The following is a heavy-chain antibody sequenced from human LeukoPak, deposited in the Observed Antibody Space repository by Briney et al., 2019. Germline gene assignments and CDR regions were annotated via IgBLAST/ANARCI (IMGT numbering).Heavy chain of an antibody. CDR2: IYYSGST. D-gene: IGHD6-19*01. V-gene: IGHV4-61*08. CDR3: ARFDSSAWYQGDY. CDR1: GGAIRSGGYS. Sequence: SQTLSLTCAVSGGAIRSGGYSWSWIRQPPGKGLEWIGYIYYSGSTSYNPSLKSRVTISVDTSKNQFSLKLSSVTAADTAVYYCARFDSSAWYQGDYWGQGTLVTVSS. J-gene: IGHJ4*02.